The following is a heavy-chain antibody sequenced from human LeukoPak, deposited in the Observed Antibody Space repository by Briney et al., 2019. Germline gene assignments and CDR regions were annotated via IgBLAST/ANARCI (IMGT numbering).Heavy chain of an antibody. D-gene: IGHD6-19*01. CDR1: QFSISYDW. CDR2: IKEDGRDI. CDR3: RGSGWFFGL. Sequence: SGGSLRLSCAASQFSISYDWMHWVRQAPGKGLEWVASIKEDGRDIHYLDSVKGRFSISRDNAKNSLYLEMNTLRAEDTAVYCVRGSGWFFGLWGQGSLVTVSS. J-gene: IGHJ4*02. V-gene: IGHV3-7*01.